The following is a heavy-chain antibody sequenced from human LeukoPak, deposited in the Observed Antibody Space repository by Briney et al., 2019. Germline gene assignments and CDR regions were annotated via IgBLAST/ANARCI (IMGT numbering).Heavy chain of an antibody. V-gene: IGHV3-9*01. D-gene: IGHD6-13*01. Sequence: PGGSLRLSCAASGFTFSSYCMHWVRQAPGKGLEWVSSISWNSGNMYYVDSVKGRFTISRDNAKNSLSLQMNSLKPEDTALYYCAKGPGLGAGKRYLDLWGRGTLVIVSS. CDR2: ISWNSGNM. CDR3: AKGPGLGAGKRYLDL. J-gene: IGHJ2*01. CDR1: GFTFSSYC.